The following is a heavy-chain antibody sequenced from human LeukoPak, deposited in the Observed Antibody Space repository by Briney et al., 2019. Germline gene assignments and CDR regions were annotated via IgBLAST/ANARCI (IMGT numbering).Heavy chain of an antibody. CDR2: IYYGGDT. V-gene: IGHV4-39*01. CDR1: GGSITSYSYY. Sequence: PSETLSLTCTVSGGSITSYSYYWGWIRQPPGKGLEWIASIYYGGDTNYNPSLKSRVTISIDTSKNQFSLKLISVTAADTAVCYCARHRRSSGWPYYFDYWGQGTLVAVSS. D-gene: IGHD6-19*01. CDR3: ARHRRSSGWPYYFDY. J-gene: IGHJ4*02.